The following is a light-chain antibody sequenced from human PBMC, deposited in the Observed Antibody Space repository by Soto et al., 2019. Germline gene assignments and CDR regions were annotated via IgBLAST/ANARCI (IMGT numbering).Light chain of an antibody. Sequence: DIQMTQSPSSLSASVGDRVTITCQASQDIIYYLNWYQQKPGRAPKLLIYDASNLEEGVPSRFSGSGSGPVYTCTISRLQPEDVATYYCQQYDNLPLTCGGGTKVEI. V-gene: IGKV1-33*01. CDR2: DAS. CDR1: QDIIYY. CDR3: QQYDNLPLT. J-gene: IGKJ4*01.